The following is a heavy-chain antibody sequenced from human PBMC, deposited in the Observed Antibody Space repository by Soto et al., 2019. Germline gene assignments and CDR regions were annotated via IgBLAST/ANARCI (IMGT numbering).Heavy chain of an antibody. Sequence: PSETLSLTCTVSGGSISSYYWSWIRQPPGKGLEWIGYIYYSGSTNYNPSLKSRVTISVDTSKNQFSLKLSSATAADTALYYCARHGCNGGSCYPPFFAYWGQGSLVTVSS. CDR1: GGSISSYY. CDR3: ARHGCNGGSCYPPFFAY. D-gene: IGHD2-15*01. CDR2: IYYSGST. V-gene: IGHV4-59*08. J-gene: IGHJ4*02.